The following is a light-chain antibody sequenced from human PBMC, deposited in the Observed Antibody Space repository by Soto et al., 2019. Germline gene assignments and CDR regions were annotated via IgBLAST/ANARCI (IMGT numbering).Light chain of an antibody. CDR2: EVR. Sequence: QSALTQPASVSGSAGQSITISCSGTMRDVGAYNLVSWYQQHPGKAPKLIIYEVRNRPSGISYRFSGSRSGNTASLTISGLQPEDEGDYYCSAYTAISTLVFGGGTKVTVL. CDR1: MRDVGAYNL. CDR3: SAYTAISTLV. J-gene: IGLJ3*02. V-gene: IGLV2-14*01.